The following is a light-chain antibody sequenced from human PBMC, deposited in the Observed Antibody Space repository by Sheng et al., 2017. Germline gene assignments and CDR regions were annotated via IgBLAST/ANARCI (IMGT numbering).Light chain of an antibody. CDR2: GAS. J-gene: IGKJ1*01. V-gene: IGKV3-20*01. CDR1: QSINSRY. Sequence: EIVLTQSPGTLSLSLGERATLSCRASQSINSRYLAWYQQKPGQAPRLLISGASSRATGIPDRFSGSGSGTDFTLTISRLEPEDFAVYYCQQSSSSWTFGQGTKVEIK. CDR3: QQSSSSWT.